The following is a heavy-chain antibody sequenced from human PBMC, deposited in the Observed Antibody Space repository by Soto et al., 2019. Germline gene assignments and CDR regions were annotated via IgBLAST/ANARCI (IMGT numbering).Heavy chain of an antibody. D-gene: IGHD2-21*02. V-gene: IGHV3-23*01. Sequence: GGSLRLSCAASGFTFSSFVMILVRQAPGKGLEWVSSISGSATSTYYADSVQGRFSITRDNSENTVYLQMNRLRAEDTAVYYCAKAQSVVVETAFGLDPFDLWGQGTMVTVSS. CDR3: AKAQSVVVETAFGLDPFDL. CDR1: GFTFSSFV. CDR2: ISGSATST. J-gene: IGHJ3*01.